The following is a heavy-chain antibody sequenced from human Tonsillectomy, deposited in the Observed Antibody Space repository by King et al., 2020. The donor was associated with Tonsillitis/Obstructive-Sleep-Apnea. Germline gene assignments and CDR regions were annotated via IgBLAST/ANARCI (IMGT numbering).Heavy chain of an antibody. CDR2: IYGGGNT. Sequence: VQLVESGGGLVQPGGSLRLSCAASGLTVSHNYLSWFRQAPEKGLEWVSIIYGGGNTYYADSVKGRFTISRDSSKNTLYLQMNSLRVEDTAVYYCARAGEYYYYYYMDVWGKGTTVTVSS. D-gene: IGHD6-19*01. CDR3: ARAGEYYYYYYMDV. J-gene: IGHJ6*03. V-gene: IGHV3-66*01. CDR1: GLTVSHNY.